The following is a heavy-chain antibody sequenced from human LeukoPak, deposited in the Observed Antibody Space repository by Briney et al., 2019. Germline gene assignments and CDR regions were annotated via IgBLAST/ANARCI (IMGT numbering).Heavy chain of an antibody. J-gene: IGHJ4*02. D-gene: IGHD2-2*01. CDR1: GYTFTGYY. V-gene: IGHV1-2*02. CDR2: INPNSGGT. Sequence: GASVKVSCKASGYTFTGYYMHWVRQAPGQGLEGMGWINPNSGGTNYAQKFQGRVTMTRDTSISTAYMELSRLRSDDTAVYYCARGFYCSSTSCANFDYWGQGTLVTVSS. CDR3: ARGFYCSSTSCANFDY.